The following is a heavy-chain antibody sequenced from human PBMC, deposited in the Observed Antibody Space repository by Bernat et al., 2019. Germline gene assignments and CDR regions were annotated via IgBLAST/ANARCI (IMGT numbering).Heavy chain of an antibody. D-gene: IGHD6-13*01. J-gene: IGHJ6*02. CDR3: AKDSGAAGMKERFYYYGMDV. CDR1: GFTFSSYA. V-gene: IGHV3-23*04. Sequence: EVQLVESGGGLVQPGGSLRLSCAASGFTFSSYAMSWVRQAPGKGLEWVSAISGSGGSTYYADSVKGRFTISRDNSKNTLYLQMNSLRAEDTAVYYCAKDSGAAGMKERFYYYGMDVWGQGTTVTVSS. CDR2: ISGSGGST.